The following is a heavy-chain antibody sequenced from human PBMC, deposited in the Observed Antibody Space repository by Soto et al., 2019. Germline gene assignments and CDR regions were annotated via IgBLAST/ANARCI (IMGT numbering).Heavy chain of an antibody. V-gene: IGHV4-59*01. D-gene: IGHD2-2*01. CDR3: ALRSMAVVPEY. Sequence: QVQLQESGPGLVKPSETLSLTCAVSGDSISSYYCMWIRQPPGKGLESIGYLNYGRSANYNPSLKRRVTLSVDTSTNQCSLTLSSLTAADTAVYYCALRSMAVVPEYWGQGTWFTVSS. CDR1: GDSISSYY. J-gene: IGHJ4*02. CDR2: LNYGRSA.